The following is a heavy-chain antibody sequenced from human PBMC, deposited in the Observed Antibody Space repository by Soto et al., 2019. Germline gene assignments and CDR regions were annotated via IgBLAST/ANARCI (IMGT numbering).Heavy chain of an antibody. CDR1: GGSISSSSYY. Sequence: SETLSLTCTVSGGSISSSSYYWGWIRQPPGKGLEWIGSIYYSGSTYYNPSLKSRVTISVDTSKNQFSLKLNSVTAADTAIYYCAVLLEGGGGDGNWGQGTLVT. D-gene: IGHD3-10*01. V-gene: IGHV4-39*07. CDR2: IYYSGST. J-gene: IGHJ4*02. CDR3: AVLLEGGGGDGN.